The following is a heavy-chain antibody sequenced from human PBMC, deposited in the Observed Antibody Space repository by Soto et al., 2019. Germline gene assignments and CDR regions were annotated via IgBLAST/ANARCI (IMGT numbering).Heavy chain of an antibody. V-gene: IGHV3-23*01. J-gene: IGHJ4*02. CDR2: ISGSGGST. CDR3: AKPLESNYVSPFDY. Sequence: GGSLRLSCAASGFTFSSYAMSWVRQAPGKGLEWVSAISGSGGSTYYADSVKGRFTISRDNSKDTLYLQMNSLRAEDTAVYYCAKPLESNYVSPFDYWGQGTLVTVSS. D-gene: IGHD4-4*01. CDR1: GFTFSSYA.